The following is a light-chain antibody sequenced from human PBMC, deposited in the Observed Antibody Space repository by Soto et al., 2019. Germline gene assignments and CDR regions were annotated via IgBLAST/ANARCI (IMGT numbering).Light chain of an antibody. V-gene: IGLV1-40*01. CDR1: SSNIGAGYH. J-gene: IGLJ3*02. CDR3: QSYDSSLSGSVV. Sequence: QSVLTQPPSVSGAPGQRVTISCTGSSSNIGAGYHVHWYQQLPGTAPKLLIYGNSNRPSGVPDRFSGSKSGTSASLAITGLQAEDEADYYCQSYDSSLSGSVVFGGGTKVTFL. CDR2: GNS.